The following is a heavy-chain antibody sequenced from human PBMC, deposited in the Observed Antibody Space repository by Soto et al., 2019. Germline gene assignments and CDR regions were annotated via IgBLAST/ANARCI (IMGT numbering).Heavy chain of an antibody. D-gene: IGHD6-13*01. CDR3: ARVFSDSSSFFDP. Sequence: SETLSLTCAVSGYSISSSNWWGWIRQPPGKGLAWIGYIYYSGTTSYNPSLKSRVTISVDTSKNHFSLKLSSVTAADTAVYYCARVFSDSSSFFDPWGQGTLVTVSS. CDR1: GYSISSSNW. CDR2: IYYSGTT. V-gene: IGHV4-28*03. J-gene: IGHJ5*02.